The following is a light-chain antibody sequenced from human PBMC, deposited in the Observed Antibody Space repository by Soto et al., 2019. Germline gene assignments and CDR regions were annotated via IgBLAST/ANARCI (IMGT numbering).Light chain of an antibody. V-gene: IGKV3-20*01. CDR2: GTS. CDR3: QQYGSSPRT. J-gene: IGKJ1*01. Sequence: EIVLTQSPGTLSLSPGERATLSCRASQNVGSRYLAWYQQKPGQAPRLLIYGTSNRATGIPDRCSGSGSGTDFSLTISSLEPGDLAVYYCQQYGSSPRTFGQGTKVEI. CDR1: QNVGSRY.